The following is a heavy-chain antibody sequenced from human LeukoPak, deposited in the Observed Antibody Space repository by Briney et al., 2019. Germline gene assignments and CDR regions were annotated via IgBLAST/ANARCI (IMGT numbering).Heavy chain of an antibody. CDR3: AKDLHWNDVRPYYFDY. Sequence: GGSLRLSCAASGFTFSSYAVSWVRQAPGKGLEWVSAISGSGGSTYYADSVKGRFTISRDNSKNTLYLQMNSLRAEDTAVYYCAKDLHWNDVRPYYFDYWGQGTLVTVSS. CDR1: GFTFSSYA. D-gene: IGHD1-1*01. V-gene: IGHV3-23*01. J-gene: IGHJ4*02. CDR2: ISGSGGST.